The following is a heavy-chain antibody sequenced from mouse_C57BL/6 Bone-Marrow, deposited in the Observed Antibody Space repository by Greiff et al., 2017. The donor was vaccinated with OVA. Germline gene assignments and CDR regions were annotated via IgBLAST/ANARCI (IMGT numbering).Heavy chain of an antibody. D-gene: IGHD2-10*01. CDR3: ARVSYYGNYFDY. CDR2: IYPRSGNT. Sequence: VQLQQSGAELARPGASVKLSCKASGYTFTSYGISWVKQRTGQGLEWIGEIYPRSGNTYYNEKFKGKATLTADKSSSTAYMELRSLTSEDSAVYFYARVSYYGNYFDYWGQGTTLTVSS. V-gene: IGHV1-81*01. CDR1: GYTFTSYG. J-gene: IGHJ2*01.